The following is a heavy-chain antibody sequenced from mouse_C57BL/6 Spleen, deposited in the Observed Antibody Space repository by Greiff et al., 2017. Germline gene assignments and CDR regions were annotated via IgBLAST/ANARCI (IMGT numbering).Heavy chain of an antibody. V-gene: IGHV5-17*01. CDR3: ARPGSSPWFAY. CDR2: ISSGSSTI. D-gene: IGHD1-1*01. J-gene: IGHJ3*01. Sequence: EVQVVESGGGLVKPGGSLKLSCAASGFTFSDYGMHWVRQAPEKGLEWVAYISSGSSTIYYADTVKGRFTISRDNAKNTLFLQRTSLRSEDTAMYYCARPGSSPWFAYWGQGTLVTVSA. CDR1: GFTFSDYG.